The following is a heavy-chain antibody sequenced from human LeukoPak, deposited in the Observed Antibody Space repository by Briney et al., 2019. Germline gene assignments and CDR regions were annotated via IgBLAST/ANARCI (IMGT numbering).Heavy chain of an antibody. CDR3: ARDSSEFRSLIPH. D-gene: IGHD2-21*01. V-gene: IGHV4-31*03. Sequence: SETLSLTCTVSGGSISSGGYYWSWIRQHPGKGLEWIGYIYYSGSTYYNPSLKSRVTISVDTSKNQFSLKLSSVTAADTAVYYCARDSSEFRSLIPHWGQGTLVTVSS. CDR1: GGSISSGGYY. J-gene: IGHJ1*01. CDR2: IYYSGST.